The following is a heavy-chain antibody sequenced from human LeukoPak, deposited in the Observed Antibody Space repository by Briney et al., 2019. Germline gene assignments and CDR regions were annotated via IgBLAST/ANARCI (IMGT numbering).Heavy chain of an antibody. J-gene: IGHJ4*02. CDR1: GGSISSGDYY. CDR3: ATVRVAYLFFKY. D-gene: IGHD2-21*01. Sequence: SQTLSLTCTVSGGSISSGDYYWSWIRQHPGKGLEWIGYMYYTGSTNYNPSLKSRVTISIDTSKNQFSLKLNSVTAADTAVYYCATVRVAYLFFKYWGQRTRVTVSS. V-gene: IGHV4-31*03. CDR2: MYYTGST.